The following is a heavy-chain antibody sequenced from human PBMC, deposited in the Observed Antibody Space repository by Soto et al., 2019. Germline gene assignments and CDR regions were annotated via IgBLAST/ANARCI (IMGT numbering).Heavy chain of an antibody. CDR2: IKQDGSEK. Sequence: GGSLRLSCAASGFTFSSYWMSWVRQAPGKGLEWVANIKQDGSEKYYVDSVKGRFTISRDNAKNSLYLQMNSLRAEDTAVYYCARGSLGMYNWNYDAFDIWGQGTMVTVSS. V-gene: IGHV3-7*01. CDR1: GFTFSSYW. CDR3: ARGSLGMYNWNYDAFDI. J-gene: IGHJ3*02. D-gene: IGHD1-7*01.